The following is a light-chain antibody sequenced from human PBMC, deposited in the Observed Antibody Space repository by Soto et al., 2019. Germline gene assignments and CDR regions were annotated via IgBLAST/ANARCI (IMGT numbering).Light chain of an antibody. J-gene: IGKJ1*01. CDR1: QTFSSK. CDR3: HLRNIWPRT. CDR2: DTS. Sequence: EVVLTQYTATLSSSPGERDTLSCRACQTFSSKLAWYQDKPGQAPVLLIYDTSNRATGIPARFSGSGSGTDFTLTISSREQEEFVVYYCHLRNIWPRTFGQGTKVDIK. V-gene: IGKV3-11*01.